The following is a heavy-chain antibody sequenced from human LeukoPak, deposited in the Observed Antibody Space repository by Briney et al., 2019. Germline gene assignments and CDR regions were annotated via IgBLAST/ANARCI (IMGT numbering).Heavy chain of an antibody. Sequence: PSETLSLTCTVSGGSISSSSYYWGWIRQPPGKGLEWIGSVYYSGSTYYNPSLKSRVTISVDTSKNQFSLKLSSVTAADTAVYYCARKYYFDYWGQGTLVTVSS. V-gene: IGHV4-39*01. J-gene: IGHJ4*02. CDR1: GGSISSSSYY. CDR2: VYYSGST. CDR3: ARKYYFDY.